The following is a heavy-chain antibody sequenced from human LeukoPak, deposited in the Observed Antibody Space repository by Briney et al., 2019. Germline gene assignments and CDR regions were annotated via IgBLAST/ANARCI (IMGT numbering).Heavy chain of an antibody. J-gene: IGHJ6*02. CDR3: ARVASKGGMDV. V-gene: IGHV4-59*01. CDR2: IHYTWNA. Sequence: PSETLSLTCSVSGGSIGSYHWSWIRQTPGKGLEWIGHIHYTWNAKYNPSLKSRVTISLDRSNNPFSLRLSSVTAADTAVYYCARVASKGGMDVWGQGTTVTVS. CDR1: GGSIGSYH.